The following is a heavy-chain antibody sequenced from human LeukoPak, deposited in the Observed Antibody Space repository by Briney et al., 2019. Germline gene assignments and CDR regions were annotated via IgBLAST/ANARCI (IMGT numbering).Heavy chain of an antibody. CDR3: AKDISVGAMKAFGAFDI. CDR2: IRYDGSNK. D-gene: IGHD1-26*01. V-gene: IGHV3-30*02. J-gene: IGHJ3*02. Sequence: GGSLRLSCAASGFTFSSYGMHWVRQAPGKGLEWVAFIRYDGSNKYYADSVKGRFTISRDNSKNTLYLQMNSLRAEDTALYYCAKDISVGAMKAFGAFDIWGQGTMVTVSS. CDR1: GFTFSSYG.